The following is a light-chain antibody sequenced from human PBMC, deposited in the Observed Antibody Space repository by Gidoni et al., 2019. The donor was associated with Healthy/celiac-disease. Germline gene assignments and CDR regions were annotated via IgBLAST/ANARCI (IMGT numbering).Light chain of an antibody. CDR2: ASS. CDR1: QSISSY. J-gene: IGKJ1*01. V-gene: IGKV1-39*01. Sequence: DIQMNQSPSSLSASVGERVTITGHASQSISSYLNWYQQKPGKAPKLLIYASSSLQSGVPLRFSGTGSGTAFTLTISSLPPEDFATYYCQQSYSPLWTFGHGTQVEI. CDR3: QQSYSPLWT.